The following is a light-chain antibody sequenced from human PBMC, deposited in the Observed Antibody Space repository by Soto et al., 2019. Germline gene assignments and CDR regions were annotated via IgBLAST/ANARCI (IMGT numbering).Light chain of an antibody. CDR2: SAS. J-gene: IGKJ1*01. CDR1: QSVSSTY. CDR3: QQYNNWPPWT. Sequence: EIVLTQSPGTLSLSPGERATLSCRASQSVSSTYLAWYQHKPGQTPRLLIYSASTRATGVPSRFSGSGSGTEFTLTISSLQSEDFAVYYCQQYNNWPPWTFGQGTKVEVK. V-gene: IGKV3-15*01.